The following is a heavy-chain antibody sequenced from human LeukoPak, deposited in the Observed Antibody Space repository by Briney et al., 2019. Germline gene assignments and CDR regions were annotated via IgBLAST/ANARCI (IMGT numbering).Heavy chain of an antibody. CDR1: GFTFSSYA. CDR2: ISYDGSTK. CDR3: AREPGGSYPPRFDY. J-gene: IGHJ4*02. V-gene: IGHV3-30-3*01. Sequence: GGSLRLSCAASGFTFSSYAIHWVRQAPGKGLEWVAVISYDGSTKYYADSVKGRFTISRDNSKNTLYLQMNSLRAEDTAVYHCAREPGGSYPPRFDYWGQGTLITVSS. D-gene: IGHD1-26*01.